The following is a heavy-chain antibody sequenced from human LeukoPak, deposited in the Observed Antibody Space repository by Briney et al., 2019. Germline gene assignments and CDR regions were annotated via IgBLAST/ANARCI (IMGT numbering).Heavy chain of an antibody. D-gene: IGHD1-26*01. CDR3: ARLGNTDAFDI. V-gene: IGHV4-59*01. Sequence: QTSETLSLTCTVSGGSISSYYWSWIRQPPGKGLEWIGYIYYSGSTNYNPSLKSRVTKSVDTSKNQFSLKLSSVTAADTAVYYCARLGNTDAFDIWGQGTMVTVSS. CDR1: GGSISSYY. CDR2: IYYSGST. J-gene: IGHJ3*02.